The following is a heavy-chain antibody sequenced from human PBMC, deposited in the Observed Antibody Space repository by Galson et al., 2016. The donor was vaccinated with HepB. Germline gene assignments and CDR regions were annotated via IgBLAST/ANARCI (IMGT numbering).Heavy chain of an antibody. D-gene: IGHD2-2*01. CDR3: AKVGPSCSSTRCSDYYFDY. CDR1: GFTFSSYA. J-gene: IGHJ4*02. Sequence: SLRLSCAASGFTFSSYAMNWVRQAPGKGLEWVAAVSGSAAGTEYGITTDYAESVKGRFTISRDNSKNTLYLQMNSLRAEDTAVYYCAKVGPSCSSTRCSDYYFDYWGQGTLVTVSS. V-gene: IGHV3-23*01. CDR2: VSGSAAGTEYGITT.